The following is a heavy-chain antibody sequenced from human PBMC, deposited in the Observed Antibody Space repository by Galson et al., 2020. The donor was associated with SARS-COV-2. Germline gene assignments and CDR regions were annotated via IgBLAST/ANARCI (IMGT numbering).Heavy chain of an antibody. CDR2: IYYSGST. D-gene: IGHD3-22*01. Sequence: SETLSLTCTVSGGSISSSSYYWGWIRQPPGKGLEWIGSIYYSGSTYYNPSLKSRVTISVDTSKNQFSLKLSSVTAADTAVYYCARDRRDYYDSSGDYYGDNWFYPWGQGTLVTVSS. V-gene: IGHV4-39*07. J-gene: IGHJ5*02. CDR3: ARDRRDYYDSSGDYYGDNWFYP. CDR1: GGSISSSSYY.